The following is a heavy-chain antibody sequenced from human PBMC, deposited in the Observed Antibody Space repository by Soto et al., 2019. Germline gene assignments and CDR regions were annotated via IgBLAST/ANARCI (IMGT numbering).Heavy chain of an antibody. CDR2: INYIGNT. D-gene: IGHD6-13*01. J-gene: IGHJ4*02. CDR1: GGSISNYY. V-gene: IGHV4-59*08. Sequence: SETLSLTCTVSGGSISNYYWSWIRQPPGKGQEWIGYINYIGNTNYNPSLQSRVTISVDTSKNQFSLKLRFVTATDTAVYYCARGAEAAAGTLDYWGQGTQVTVSS. CDR3: ARGAEAAAGTLDY.